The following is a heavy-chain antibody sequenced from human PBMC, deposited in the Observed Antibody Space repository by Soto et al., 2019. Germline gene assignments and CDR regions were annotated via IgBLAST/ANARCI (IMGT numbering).Heavy chain of an antibody. CDR3: NRAEGGDALDI. D-gene: IGHD3-16*01. Sequence: EVQLVESGGGLVQPGGSLKLSCAASGFTFSGSAMHWVRQASGKGLEWVGRSRSKPNNYATAYAASVRGRFTISRDDSRNTAYLQMNSLKTEDTAVYFCNRAEGGDALDIWGQGTMVTVSS. J-gene: IGHJ3*02. CDR2: SRSKPNNYAT. CDR1: GFTFSGSA. V-gene: IGHV3-73*01.